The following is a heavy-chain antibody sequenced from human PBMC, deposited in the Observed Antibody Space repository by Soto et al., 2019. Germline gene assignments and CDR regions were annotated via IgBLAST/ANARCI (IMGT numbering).Heavy chain of an antibody. CDR3: VGSAGGSPPWFDI. CDR1: GYTFISYA. J-gene: IGHJ3*02. CDR2: INAGNGNT. V-gene: IGHV1-3*01. D-gene: IGHD3-16*01. Sequence: QVKLVQSGAEVKKPGASVKVSCKASGYTFISYALHWVRQAPGQRLEWMGWINAGNGNTKYSQKFQGSVTITRDIPATTAYMELSSLRSEDTAVYYCVGSAGGSPPWFDIWGQGTMVTVSS.